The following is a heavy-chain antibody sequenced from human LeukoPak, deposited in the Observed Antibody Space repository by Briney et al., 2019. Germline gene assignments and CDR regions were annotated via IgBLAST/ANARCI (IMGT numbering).Heavy chain of an antibody. Sequence: ASVKVSCKASGYTFTSFYIYWVRQAPGQGLDWMGLINLSGGSTNYAQNFQGRVTMARDTSTSTVYMQLGSLRSEDTAVYYCARGGSNYYDSSGYYYFAYWGQGTLVTVSS. CDR1: GYTFTSFY. CDR3: ARGGSNYYDSSGYYYFAY. V-gene: IGHV1-46*01. J-gene: IGHJ4*02. D-gene: IGHD3-22*01. CDR2: INLSGGST.